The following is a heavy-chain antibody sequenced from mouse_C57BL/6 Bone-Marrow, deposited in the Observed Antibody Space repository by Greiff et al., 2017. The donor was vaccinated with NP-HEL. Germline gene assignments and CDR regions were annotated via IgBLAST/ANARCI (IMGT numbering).Heavy chain of an antibody. CDR3: ARSLITTVVATRDFDY. Sequence: QVQLQQSGAELMKPGASVKLSCKATGYTFTGYWIEWVKQRPGHGLEWIGEILPGSGSTNYNEKFKGKATFTADTSSNTAYMQLSSLTTEDSAIYYCARSLITTVVATRDFDYWGQGTTLTVSS. D-gene: IGHD1-1*01. J-gene: IGHJ2*01. CDR2: ILPGSGST. CDR1: GYTFTGYW. V-gene: IGHV1-9*01.